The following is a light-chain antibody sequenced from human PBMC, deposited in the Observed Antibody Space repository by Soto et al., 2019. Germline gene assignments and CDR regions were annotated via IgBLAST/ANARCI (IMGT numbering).Light chain of an antibody. Sequence: EIVMTQSPATLSLSPGERAALSCRASQSINSELAWYQQKPGQPPRLLIYGASTRATGVPARFTGRESGSEFTLTISGLQSEEFAVYYCQQGHNWPLTFGQGTRLEI. CDR2: GAS. J-gene: IGKJ2*01. V-gene: IGKV3-15*01. CDR1: QSINSE. CDR3: QQGHNWPLT.